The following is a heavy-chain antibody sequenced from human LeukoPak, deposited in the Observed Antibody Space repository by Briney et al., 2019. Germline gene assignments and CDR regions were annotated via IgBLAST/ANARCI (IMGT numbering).Heavy chain of an antibody. CDR1: GFTFSTYA. CDR3: AKDKAFLAGYFDY. J-gene: IGHJ4*02. CDR2: ISGSNCST. Sequence: GGSLRLSCAASGFTFSTYAMTWVRQAPGVGLEWVSAISGSNCSTYFADSVKGRFTISRDNSKNTLYLQMNSLRPEDTAVYYCAKDKAFLAGYFDYWGQGNLVTVSS. V-gene: IGHV3-23*01.